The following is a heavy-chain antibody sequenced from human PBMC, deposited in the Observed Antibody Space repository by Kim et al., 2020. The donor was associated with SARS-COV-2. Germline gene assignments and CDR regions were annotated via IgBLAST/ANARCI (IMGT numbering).Heavy chain of an antibody. D-gene: IGHD3-10*01. CDR3: ARGGHEGANNAFDI. J-gene: IGHJ3*02. V-gene: IGHV4-61*02. Sequence: SETLSLTCTVSGGSISSGSYYWNWMRQPAGKGLEWIGRIYTSGSNNYNPSLKSRVTISIDTSKNQFSLNLSSVTAADTAVYYCARGGHEGANNAFDIWGQGEIGTVSS. CDR1: GGSISSGSYY. CDR2: IYTSGSN.